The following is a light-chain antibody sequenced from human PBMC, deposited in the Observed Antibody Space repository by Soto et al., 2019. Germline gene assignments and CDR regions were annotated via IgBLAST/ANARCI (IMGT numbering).Light chain of an antibody. J-gene: IGKJ4*01. CDR1: QGISSS. V-gene: IGKV1-27*01. Sequence: DIQVTQSPSSLSASVGDRVAITCRVSQGISSSSNYYRQKPGKVPKVLIYSASNLPSGVPSRFSGSGSGTDLSLTINSLQPEDVATYHRQRTHNAPPKTFGGGTKVKIK. CDR2: SAS. CDR3: QRTHNAPPKT.